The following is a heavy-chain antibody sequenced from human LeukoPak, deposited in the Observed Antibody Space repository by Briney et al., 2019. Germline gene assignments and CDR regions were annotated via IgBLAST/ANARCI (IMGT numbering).Heavy chain of an antibody. Sequence: GGSLRLSCSASGFSFSSYTMTWVRQAPGKGPEWVSIISGGGDTTFYTDSVKGRFTISRDNSKNTLYLQMNSLRAEDTAVYYCASPGSCSGPSCSLFDYWGQGTLVTVSS. CDR2: ISGGGDTT. CDR3: ASPGSCSGPSCSLFDY. CDR1: GFSFSSYT. V-gene: IGHV3-23*01. D-gene: IGHD2-15*01. J-gene: IGHJ4*02.